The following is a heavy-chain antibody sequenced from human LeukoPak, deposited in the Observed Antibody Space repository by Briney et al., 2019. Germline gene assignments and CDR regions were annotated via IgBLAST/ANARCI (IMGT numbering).Heavy chain of an antibody. V-gene: IGHV4-59*01. CDR2: IYYSGST. Sequence: SETLSLTCTVSGGSISSYYWSWIRQPPGKGLEWIGYIYYSGSTNYNPSLKSRVTISVDTSKNQFSLKLSSVTAADTAVYYCARSLRYFDRPFDPWGQGTLVTVSS. CDR1: GGSISSYY. J-gene: IGHJ5*02. CDR3: ARSLRYFDRPFDP. D-gene: IGHD3-9*01.